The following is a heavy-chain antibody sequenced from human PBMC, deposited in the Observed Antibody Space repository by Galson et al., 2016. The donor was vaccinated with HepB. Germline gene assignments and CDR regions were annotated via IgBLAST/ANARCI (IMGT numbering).Heavy chain of an antibody. CDR1: GDSVSSNSAA. Sequence: CAISGDSVSSNSAAWNWIRQSPSRGLEWLGRTYYRSKWCNDYAESVKSRITINPDTSKNQFSLQLHSVTPDDTAFYYCAGEGASGYTLDYWSQGTLVTVSS. CDR2: TYYRSKWCN. CDR3: AGEGASGYTLDY. D-gene: IGHD6-25*01. J-gene: IGHJ4*02. V-gene: IGHV6-1*01.